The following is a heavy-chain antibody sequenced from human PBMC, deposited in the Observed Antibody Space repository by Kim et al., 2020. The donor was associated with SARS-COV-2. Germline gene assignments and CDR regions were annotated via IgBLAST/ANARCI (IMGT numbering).Heavy chain of an antibody. Sequence: SVKVSCKASGGTFSSYAISWVRQAPGQGLEWMGGIIPIFGTANYAQKFQGRVTITADESTSTAYMELSSLRSEDTAVYYCANGDRSHHPGSYYYYGMDVWGQGTTVTVSS. CDR1: GGTFSSYA. CDR2: IIPIFGTA. J-gene: IGHJ6*02. CDR3: ANGDRSHHPGSYYYYGMDV. V-gene: IGHV1-69*13.